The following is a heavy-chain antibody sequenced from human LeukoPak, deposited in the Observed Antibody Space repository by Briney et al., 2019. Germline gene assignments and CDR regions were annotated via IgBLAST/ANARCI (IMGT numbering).Heavy chain of an antibody. J-gene: IGHJ4*02. CDR2: VYYTGST. CDR1: GGSFSGYY. D-gene: IGHD6-13*01. Sequence: PSETLSLTCAVYGGSFSGYYWGWIRQPPGRGLEWIGSVYYTGSTYYNPSLKSRVTISVDTSKNQFSLRLSSVTAADTAVYYCARVTGYVMEDYFDYWGQGTLVTVSS. V-gene: IGHV4-34*01. CDR3: ARVTGYVMEDYFDY.